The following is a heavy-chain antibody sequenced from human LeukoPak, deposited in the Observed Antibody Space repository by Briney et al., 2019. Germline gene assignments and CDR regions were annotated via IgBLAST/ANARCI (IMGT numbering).Heavy chain of an antibody. CDR3: ARGRLYCSGGSCYHSDAFDI. CDR1: GGSFSGYY. V-gene: IGHV4-34*01. J-gene: IGHJ3*02. D-gene: IGHD2-15*01. Sequence: SETLSLTCAVYGGSFSGYYWSWIRQPPGKGLEWIGEINHSGSTNYNPSLKSRVTISVDTSKNQFSLKLSSVTAAETAVYYYARGRLYCSGGSCYHSDAFDIWGQGTMVTVSS. CDR2: INHSGST.